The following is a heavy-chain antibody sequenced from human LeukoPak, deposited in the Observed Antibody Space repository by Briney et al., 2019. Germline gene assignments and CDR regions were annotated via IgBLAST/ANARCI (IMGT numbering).Heavy chain of an antibody. CDR2: INHSGST. J-gene: IGHJ4*02. D-gene: IGHD3-3*01. CDR1: GGSFSGYY. CDR3: ARDRGDTIFGVVITSRYYFDY. V-gene: IGHV4-34*01. Sequence: SETLSLTCAVYGGSFSGYYWSWIRQPPGKGLEWIGEINHSGSTNYNPSLKSRVTISVDTSKNQFSLKLSSVTAEDTAVYYCARDRGDTIFGVVITSRYYFDYWGQGTLVTVSS.